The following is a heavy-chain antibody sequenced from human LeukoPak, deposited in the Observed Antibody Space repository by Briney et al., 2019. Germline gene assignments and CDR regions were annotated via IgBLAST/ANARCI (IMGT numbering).Heavy chain of an antibody. CDR2: IIPIFGTA. CDR1: GGTFSSYA. V-gene: IGHV1-69*05. J-gene: IGHJ3*02. CDR3: ARGGLGCSGGSCYSAFDI. D-gene: IGHD2-15*01. Sequence: SVKVSCKASGGTFSSYAISWVRQAPGQGLGWMGRIIPIFGTANYAQKFQGRVTITTDESTSTAYMELSSLRSEDTAVYYCARGGLGCSGGSCYSAFDIWGQGTMVTVSS.